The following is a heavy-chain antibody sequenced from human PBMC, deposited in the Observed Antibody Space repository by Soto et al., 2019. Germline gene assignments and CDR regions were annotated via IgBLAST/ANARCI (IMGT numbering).Heavy chain of an antibody. Sequence: QVQLVQSGPEVKKPGASVKVSCKTSGYTFTNYGISCVRQAPGQGLEWMGWTNTYNGNTKYAQDLQGRVTMTADTSTNTAYLDLRGLRSDDTAVFFCARGMTPDYFDFWGQGTLVTVSS. CDR1: GYTFTNYG. CDR2: TNTYNGNT. J-gene: IGHJ4*02. V-gene: IGHV1-18*04. CDR3: ARGMTPDYFDF.